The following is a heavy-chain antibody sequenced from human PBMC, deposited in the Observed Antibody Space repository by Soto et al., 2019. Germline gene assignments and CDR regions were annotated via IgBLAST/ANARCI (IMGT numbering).Heavy chain of an antibody. V-gene: IGHV3-23*01. CDR2: ISGSGGST. CDR3: AKNAMVTGSGLDY. Sequence: GGSLRLSCAVSGFTFSNYSMNWVRQAPGKGLEWVSAISGSGGSTYYADSVKGRFTISRDNSKNTLYLQMNSLRAEDTAVYYCAKNAMVTGSGLDYWGQGTLVTVSS. CDR1: GFTFSNYS. D-gene: IGHD5-18*01. J-gene: IGHJ4*02.